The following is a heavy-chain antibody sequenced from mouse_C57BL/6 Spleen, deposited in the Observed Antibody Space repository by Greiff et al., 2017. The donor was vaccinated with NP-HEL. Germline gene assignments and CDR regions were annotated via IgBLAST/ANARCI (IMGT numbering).Heavy chain of an antibody. CDR2: IDPETGGT. Sequence: VQLQQSGAELVRPGASVTLSCKASGYTFTDYEMHWVKQTPVHGLEWIGAIDPETGGTAYNQKFKGKAILTADKSSSTAYMELRSLTSEDSAVYYCTRSAITGYFDYWGQGTTLTVSS. V-gene: IGHV1-15*01. CDR3: TRSAITGYFDY. D-gene: IGHD1-1*01. J-gene: IGHJ2*01. CDR1: GYTFTDYE.